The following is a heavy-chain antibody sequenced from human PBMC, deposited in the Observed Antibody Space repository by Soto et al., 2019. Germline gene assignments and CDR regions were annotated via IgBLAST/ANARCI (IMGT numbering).Heavy chain of an antibody. D-gene: IGHD6-19*01. J-gene: IGHJ4*02. CDR1: RFTFSRYA. CDR2: VSSNGEST. V-gene: IGHV3-64D*06. CDR3: VKSATIAVAATDYFDY. Sequence: EVQLVESGGGLVQPGGSLRLSCSASRFTFSRYAMHWVRQAPGKGLEYVSGVSSNGESTYHADSVKGRFTISRDNSKNTLYLQMGSLRVEDTAIYYCVKSATIAVAATDYFDYWEQGTLVTVSS.